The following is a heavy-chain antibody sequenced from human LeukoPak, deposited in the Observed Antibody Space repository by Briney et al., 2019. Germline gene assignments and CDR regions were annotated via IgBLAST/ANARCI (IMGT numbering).Heavy chain of an antibody. D-gene: IGHD5-24*01. CDR2: INSVGAAI. Sequence: GGSLRLSCAASGFSFDKHTMHWVRQAPGMGLEFVSSINSVGAAIFYGSSVKGRFTISRDNSRSTVSLQMGSLTTEDTAVYYCARVGAGSSYDYWGQGTLVTVSS. V-gene: IGHV3-64*01. CDR3: ARVGAGSSYDY. CDR1: GFSFDKHT. J-gene: IGHJ4*02.